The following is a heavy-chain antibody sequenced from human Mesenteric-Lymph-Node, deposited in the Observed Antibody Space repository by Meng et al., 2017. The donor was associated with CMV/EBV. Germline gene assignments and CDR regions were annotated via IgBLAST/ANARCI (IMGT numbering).Heavy chain of an antibody. Sequence: SCKSSGYTFINYLMNWVRHAPGQGLEWMGSINTNTGTPTYAQGFTGRFVFSLDTSVSTAYLQISSLRPEDTAIYYCARWSQNWFAPWGQGTLVTVSS. J-gene: IGHJ5*02. CDR2: INTNTGTP. CDR1: GYTFINYL. V-gene: IGHV7-4-1*02. CDR3: ARWSQNWFAP.